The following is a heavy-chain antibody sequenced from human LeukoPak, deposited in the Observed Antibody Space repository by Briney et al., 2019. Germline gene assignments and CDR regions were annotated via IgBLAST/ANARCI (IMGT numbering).Heavy chain of an antibody. D-gene: IGHD5-18*01. CDR1: GFTFSSYA. J-gene: IGHJ6*03. V-gene: IGHV3-30*04. CDR2: ISYDGSNK. CDR3: ARESAAMVSYYMDV. Sequence: GGSLRLSCAASGFTFSSYAMHWVRQAPGKGLEWVAVISYDGSNKYYADSVKGRFTISRDNSKNTLYLQMNSLRAEDTAVYYCARESAAMVSYYMDVWGKGTTVTVSS.